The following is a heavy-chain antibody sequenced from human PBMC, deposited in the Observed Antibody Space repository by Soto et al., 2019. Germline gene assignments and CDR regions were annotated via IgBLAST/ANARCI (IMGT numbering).Heavy chain of an antibody. V-gene: IGHV1-18*01. J-gene: IGHJ5*02. D-gene: IGHD3-3*01. CDR1: GYTFNTYG. CDR2: ISAYDGKT. Sequence: ASVKVSCKTSGYTFNTYGINGVRQDPGQGPKLMGWISAYDGKTTYAEKFQGRVTLTTDTSTSTAYMELRSLRSADTAIYYCARDPHEFWTSYWFDPLGQGTPVTVSS. CDR3: ARDPHEFWTSYWFDP.